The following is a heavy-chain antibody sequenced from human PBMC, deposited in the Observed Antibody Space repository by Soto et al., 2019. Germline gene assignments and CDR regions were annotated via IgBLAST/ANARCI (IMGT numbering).Heavy chain of an antibody. J-gene: IGHJ4*02. Sequence: QLQLQESGPGLVKPSETLSLTCNVSGVSISDTSYYWGWIRQPPGKGLEGIGTIYFNGNTFYNPSLKSRLTISVDTSKNQISLRLTSVTAADTAVYYCARQGSYWGQGTLVAVSS. CDR2: IYFNGNT. D-gene: IGHD3-10*01. CDR1: GVSISDTSYY. V-gene: IGHV4-39*01. CDR3: ARQGSY.